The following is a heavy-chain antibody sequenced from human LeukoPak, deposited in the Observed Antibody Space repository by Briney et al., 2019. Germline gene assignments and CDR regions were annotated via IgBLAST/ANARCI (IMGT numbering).Heavy chain of an antibody. CDR1: GYTFTSYG. CDR3: ARTRGGHYDSSGDDDFDI. CDR2: IIPIFGTA. D-gene: IGHD3-22*01. J-gene: IGHJ3*02. V-gene: IGHV1-69*13. Sequence: ASVKVSCKASGYTFTSYGIIWVRQAPGQGLEWMGGIIPIFGTANYAQKLQGRVTITADGSTSTAYMELSSLRSEDTAVYYCARTRGGHYDSSGDDDFDIWGQGTMVIVSS.